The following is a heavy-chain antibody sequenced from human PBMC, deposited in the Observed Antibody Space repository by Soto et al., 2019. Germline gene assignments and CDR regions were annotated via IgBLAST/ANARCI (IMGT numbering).Heavy chain of an antibody. Sequence: EVQLLESGGGLVQPGGSLRLSCVASRFSFSSYEMSWVRQAAGKGLEWVSRVSLTGDRTNYAGSVQGRFTGSRDNFKNTLYLEMDSLRPEDTAIYYCARGGGYCTPTSCAIDSWGRGTPVTVSS. CDR2: VSLTGDRT. CDR3: ARGGGYCTPTSCAIDS. D-gene: IGHD2-8*01. CDR1: RFSFSSYE. V-gene: IGHV3-23*01. J-gene: IGHJ4*02.